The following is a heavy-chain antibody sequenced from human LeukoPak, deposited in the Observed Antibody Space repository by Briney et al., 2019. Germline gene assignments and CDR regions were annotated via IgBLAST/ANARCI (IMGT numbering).Heavy chain of an antibody. V-gene: IGHV4-61*02. CDR3: AREISSTSCYTCWFDP. D-gene: IGHD2-2*02. CDR1: GGSIGSGSYY. Sequence: PSQTLSLTCTVSGGSIGSGSYYWSWIRQPAGKGLEWIVRIYTSGSTNYNPSLKSRVTISVDTSKNQFSLKLSSVTAADTAVYYCAREISSTSCYTCWFDPWGQGTLVTVSS. CDR2: IYTSGST. J-gene: IGHJ5*02.